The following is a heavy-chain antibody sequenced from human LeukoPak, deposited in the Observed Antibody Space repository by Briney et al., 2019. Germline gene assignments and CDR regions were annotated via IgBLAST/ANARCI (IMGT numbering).Heavy chain of an antibody. D-gene: IGHD1-26*01. Sequence: GGSLRLSCAASGFTFSSYSMNWVRQAPGKGLEWVSSISSSSSYIYYADSAKGRFTISRDNAKNSLYLQMNSLRAEDTAVYYCARDWQWELKPRLDYWGQGTLVTVSS. CDR3: ARDWQWELKPRLDY. CDR2: ISSSSSYI. V-gene: IGHV3-21*01. J-gene: IGHJ4*02. CDR1: GFTFSSYS.